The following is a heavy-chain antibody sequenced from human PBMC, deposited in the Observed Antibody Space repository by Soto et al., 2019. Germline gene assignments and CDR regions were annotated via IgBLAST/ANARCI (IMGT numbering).Heavy chain of an antibody. Sequence: SVKVSCKASGDTFSTYAISWVRQAPGQGLEWLGGIIPILGTPSYAQRFQGRVTITADKSTSTAYMELSSLRSEDTAVYYCARERSRYDRSGYYRPHYWGQGTLVTVSS. CDR2: IIPILGTP. CDR1: GDTFSTYA. V-gene: IGHV1-69*10. CDR3: ARERSRYDRSGYYRPHY. D-gene: IGHD3-22*01. J-gene: IGHJ4*02.